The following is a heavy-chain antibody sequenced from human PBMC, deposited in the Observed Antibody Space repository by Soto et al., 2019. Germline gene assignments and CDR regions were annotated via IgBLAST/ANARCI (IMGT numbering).Heavy chain of an antibody. CDR2: IFYSGSP. Sequence: XGTLSLICTVSGGSITTYYWSWIRQSPGKGLEWIGYIFYSGSPNYNPSLKSRVAISVDTSQNQISLKLSSVTAADTAVYYCASDRDGFNSWGRGTLVTVSS. J-gene: IGHJ4*02. V-gene: IGHV4-59*01. CDR1: GGSITTYY. D-gene: IGHD5-12*01. CDR3: ASDRDGFNS.